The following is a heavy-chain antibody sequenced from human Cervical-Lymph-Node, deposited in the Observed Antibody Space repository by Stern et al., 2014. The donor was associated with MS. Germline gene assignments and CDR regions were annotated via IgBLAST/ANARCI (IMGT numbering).Heavy chain of an antibody. V-gene: IGHV4-31*03. D-gene: IGHD2-15*01. Sequence: VHLVESGPGLVKPSQTLSLTCTVSGGSISSGGYYWSWIRQHPGKGLEWIGYIYYSGSTYYNPSLKSRVTISVDTSKNQFSLKLSSVTAADTAVYYCARAVRRYCSGGSCYSGWFDPWGQGTLVTVSS. CDR3: ARAVRRYCSGGSCYSGWFDP. CDR2: IYYSGST. J-gene: IGHJ5*02. CDR1: GGSISSGGYY.